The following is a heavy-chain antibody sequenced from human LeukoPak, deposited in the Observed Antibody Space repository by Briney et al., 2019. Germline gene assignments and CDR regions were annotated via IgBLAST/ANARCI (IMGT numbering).Heavy chain of an antibody. D-gene: IGHD1-26*01. Sequence: SGPALVKPTQTLTLTCTFSGFSLSTSGMRVSWIRQPPGKALEWLALIYWDDDKRYSPSLKTRLTITKDTSKNQVVLTISNMDPVDTATYYCAHGSGAFDIWGQGTMVTVSS. CDR1: GFSLSTSGMR. CDR3: AHGSGAFDI. V-gene: IGHV2-5*08. J-gene: IGHJ3*02. CDR2: IYWDDDK.